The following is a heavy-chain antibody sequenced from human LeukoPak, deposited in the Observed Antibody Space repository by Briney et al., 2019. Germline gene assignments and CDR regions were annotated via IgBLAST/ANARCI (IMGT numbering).Heavy chain of an antibody. CDR3: AKDHPNQLGFSYDAFDI. D-gene: IGHD2-2*01. CDR1: GFTFSSYA. V-gene: IGHV3-23*01. J-gene: IGHJ3*02. Sequence: PGGSLRLSCAASGFTFSSYAMSWVRQAPGKGLEWVSAISGSGGGTYYADSVKGRLTISRDNSKNTLYLQMNSLRAEDTAVYYCAKDHPNQLGFSYDAFDIWGQGTMVTVSS. CDR2: ISGSGGGT.